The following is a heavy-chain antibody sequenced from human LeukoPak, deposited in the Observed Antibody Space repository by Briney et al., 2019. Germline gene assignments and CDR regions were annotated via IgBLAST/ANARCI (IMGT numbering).Heavy chain of an antibody. Sequence: GGSLRLSCAASGFTFSCYRKNWVRQGPGKGLEWVSEISSSSTAMCYADSVKGRFTISRDNAKNSLYLQMNSLTDEGTAVYYCARDQYSYAHAAHWGQGTLVTVSS. CDR2: ISSSSTAM. J-gene: IGHJ4*02. V-gene: IGHV3-48*02. CDR1: GFTFSCYR. D-gene: IGHD5-18*01. CDR3: ARDQYSYAHAAH.